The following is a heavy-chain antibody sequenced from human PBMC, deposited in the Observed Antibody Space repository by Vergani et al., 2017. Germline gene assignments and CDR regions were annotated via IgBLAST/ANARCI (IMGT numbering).Heavy chain of an antibody. V-gene: IGHV3-23*01. Sequence: EVQLLESGGGLVQPGGSLRLSCAASGFTFSSYAMSWVRQAPGKGLEWVSAISGSGGSTYYADSVKGRFTISRDNSKSTLYLQMNSLRADDTAVYYCAKDRGYSYGYFDLWGRGTLVTVSS. CDR3: AKDRGYSYGYFDL. CDR1: GFTFSSYA. J-gene: IGHJ2*01. CDR2: ISGSGGST. D-gene: IGHD5-18*01.